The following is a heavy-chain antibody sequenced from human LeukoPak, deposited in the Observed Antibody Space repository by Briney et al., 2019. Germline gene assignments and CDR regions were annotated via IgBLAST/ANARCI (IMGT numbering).Heavy chain of an antibody. CDR1: GFTFSSYA. D-gene: IGHD4-23*01. CDR2: ISYDGSNK. Sequence: GGSLRLSCAASGFTFSSYAMHWVRQAPGKGLEWVAVISYDGSNKYYADSVKGRFTISRDNSKNTLYLQMNSLRAEDTAVYYCAKDLTLVTVTDYWGQGTLVTVSS. V-gene: IGHV3-30*07. J-gene: IGHJ4*02. CDR3: AKDLTLVTVTDY.